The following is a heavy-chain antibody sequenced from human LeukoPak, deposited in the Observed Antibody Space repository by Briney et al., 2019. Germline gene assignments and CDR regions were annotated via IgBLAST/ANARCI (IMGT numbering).Heavy chain of an antibody. D-gene: IGHD3-16*02. CDR1: GGSISSSNW. Sequence: SETLSLTCAVSGGSISSSNWWSWVRQPPGKGLEWIGEIYHSGSTNYNPSLKSRVTISVDTSKNQFSLKLSSVTAADTAVYYCARGMRYDYVWGSYRYKGFDYWGQGTLVTVSS. CDR3: ARGMRYDYVWGSYRYKGFDY. J-gene: IGHJ4*02. CDR2: IYHSGST. V-gene: IGHV4-4*02.